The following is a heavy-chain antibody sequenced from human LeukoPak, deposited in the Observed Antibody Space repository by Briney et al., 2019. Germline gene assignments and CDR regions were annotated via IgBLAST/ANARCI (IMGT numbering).Heavy chain of an antibody. V-gene: IGHV3-11*01. J-gene: IGHJ4*02. CDR1: GFTFSDYY. CDR3: AGRIAVAGFFDY. D-gene: IGHD6-19*01. CDR2: ISSSGSTI. Sequence: GGSLRLSCAASGFTFSDYYMSWIRQAPGKGLEWVSHISSSGSTIYYADSVKGRFTISRDNAKNSLYLQMNSLRAEDTAVYYCAGRIAVAGFFDYWGQGTLVTVSS.